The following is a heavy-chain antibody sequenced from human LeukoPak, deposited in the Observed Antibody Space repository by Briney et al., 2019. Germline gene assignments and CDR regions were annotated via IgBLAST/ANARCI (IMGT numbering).Heavy chain of an antibody. J-gene: IGHJ4*02. V-gene: IGHV4-59*01. CDR2: IYNSGST. CDR1: GGSISTYY. Sequence: PSETLSLTCTVSGGSISTYYWSWIRQPPGKGLEWIGYIYNSGSTNYNPSLKSRVTISVDRSKNQFSLKLSSVTAADTAVYYCARENSNSWYLDYWGQGTLATVSS. D-gene: IGHD6-13*01. CDR3: ARENSNSWYLDY.